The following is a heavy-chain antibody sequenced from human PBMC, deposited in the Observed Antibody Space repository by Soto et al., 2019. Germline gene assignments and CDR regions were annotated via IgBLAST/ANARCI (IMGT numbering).Heavy chain of an antibody. CDR1: RFTFSAFS. V-gene: IGHV3-21*04. D-gene: IGHD3-22*01. CDR2: ISITGDYI. Sequence: GGSLKLSCVASRFTFSAFSMNWVRQAPGKGLERVSSISITGDYIYYADSVMGRFTISRDNAKNSLYLQMNSLRAEDTAVYYCAKIESRFFYDSTGYYPFDYWGQGTLVTVSS. J-gene: IGHJ4*02. CDR3: AKIESRFFYDSTGYYPFDY.